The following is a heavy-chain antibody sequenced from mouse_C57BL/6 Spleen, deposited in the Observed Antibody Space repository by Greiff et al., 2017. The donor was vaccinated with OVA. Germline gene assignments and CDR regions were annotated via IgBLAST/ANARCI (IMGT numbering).Heavy chain of an antibody. CDR1: GFTFSDYG. CDR3: ARRGYSGAMDY. D-gene: IGHD3-1*01. J-gene: IGHJ4*01. CDR2: ISSGSSTI. Sequence: EVKLVESGGGLVKPGGSLKLSCAASGFTFSDYGMHWVRQAPEKGLEWVAYISSGSSTIYYADTVKGRFTISRDNAKNTLCLQITRRRSEDTGICYCARRGYSGAMDYWGQGTSVTVSS. V-gene: IGHV5-17*01.